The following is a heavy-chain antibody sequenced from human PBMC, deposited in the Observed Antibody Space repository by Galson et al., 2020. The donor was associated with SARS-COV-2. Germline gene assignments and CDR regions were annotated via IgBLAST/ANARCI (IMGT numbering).Heavy chain of an antibody. V-gene: IGHV3-30-3*01. J-gene: IGHJ4*02. CDR3: ARGPWFGELLSPFDY. D-gene: IGHD3-10*01. CDR1: GFTFSTYA. CDR2: ISNDGSNR. Sequence: TGGSMRLSCAASGFTFSTYAMHWVRQAPGQGLEWVAVISNDGSNRYYADSVKGRFTISRDNSKNTLYVQMNSLRAEDTAVYYCARGPWFGELLSPFDYWGQGTLVTVSS.